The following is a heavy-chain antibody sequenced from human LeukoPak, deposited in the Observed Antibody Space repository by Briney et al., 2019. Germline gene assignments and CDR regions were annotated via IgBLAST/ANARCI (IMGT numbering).Heavy chain of an antibody. CDR1: GYPFTGYY. J-gene: IGHJ4*02. V-gene: IGHV1-2*02. CDR2: INPNSGFT. CDR3: ARLADCSSSSCRSFDY. D-gene: IGHD2-2*01. Sequence: WASVTVSCKASGYPFTGYYLHWVRQAPGQGLEWMGWINPNSGFTNYAQKFQGRVTMTRDTFISTAYMELSRLRSDDTAVYYCARLADCSSSSCRSFDYWGQGTLVTVSS.